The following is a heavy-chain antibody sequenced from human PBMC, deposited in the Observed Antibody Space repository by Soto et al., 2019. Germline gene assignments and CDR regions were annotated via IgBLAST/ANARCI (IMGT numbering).Heavy chain of an antibody. CDR2: IYHSGST. CDR3: ASTPYSSGWYGVDC. V-gene: IGHV4-4*02. CDR1: GGSISSSNW. J-gene: IGHJ4*02. D-gene: IGHD6-19*01. Sequence: SETLSLTCAVSGGSISSSNWWSWVRQPPGKGLEWIGEIYHSGSTNYNPSLKSRVTISVDKSKNQFSLKLSSVTAADTAVYYCASTPYSSGWYGVDCWGQGTLVTVSS.